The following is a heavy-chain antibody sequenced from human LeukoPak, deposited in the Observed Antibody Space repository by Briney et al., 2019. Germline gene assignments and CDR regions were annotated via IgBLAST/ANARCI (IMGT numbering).Heavy chain of an antibody. CDR3: AKDRLSTPTAPRFDP. J-gene: IGHJ5*02. V-gene: IGHV3-23*01. CDR1: GFTFSSYA. Sequence: GGSLRLSCAASGFTFSSYAMSWVRQAPGKGLEWVSVISGGGGSTSSADSVKGRFTISRDNSKNTLYLQMNSLRAEDTALYYCAKDRLSTPTAPRFDPWGQGTQVTVSS. D-gene: IGHD4-23*01. CDR2: ISGGGGST.